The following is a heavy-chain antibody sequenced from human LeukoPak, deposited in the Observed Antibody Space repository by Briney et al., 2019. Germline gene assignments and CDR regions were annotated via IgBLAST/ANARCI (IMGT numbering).Heavy chain of an antibody. CDR3: ARDSGFTIFGALYYYYMDV. V-gene: IGHV4-34*01. D-gene: IGHD3-3*01. CDR1: GGSFSGYY. CDR2: INHSGST. Sequence: SETLSLTCAVYGGSFSGYYWSWIRQPPGKGLEWIGEINHSGSTNYNPSLKSRVTISVDTSKNQFSLKLSSVTAADTAVYYCARDSGFTIFGALYYYYMDVWGKGTTVTVSS. J-gene: IGHJ6*03.